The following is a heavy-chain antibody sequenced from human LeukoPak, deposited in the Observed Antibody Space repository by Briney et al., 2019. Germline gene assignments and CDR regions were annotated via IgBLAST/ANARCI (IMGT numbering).Heavy chain of an antibody. V-gene: IGHV1-18*01. Sequence: GASVKVSCRALGSTFTSFVFTWVRQALGQGLEGMGWISAYNGNTNYAQKLQGRVTMTTDTSTSTAYMELRSLRSDDTAVYYCARDLVYSDIPRLDPWGQGTLVTVPS. D-gene: IGHD2-15*01. CDR1: GSTFTSFV. CDR2: ISAYNGNT. CDR3: ARDLVYSDIPRLDP. J-gene: IGHJ5*02.